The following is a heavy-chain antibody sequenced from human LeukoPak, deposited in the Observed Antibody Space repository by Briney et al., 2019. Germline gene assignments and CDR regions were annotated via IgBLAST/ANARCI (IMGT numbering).Heavy chain of an antibody. J-gene: IGHJ4*02. D-gene: IGHD6-13*01. V-gene: IGHV3-7*01. CDR1: GFTFSSYW. CDR2: IKQDGSEK. Sequence: GGSLRLSCAASGFTFSSYWMSWVRQAPGKGLEWVANIKQDGSEKYYVDSVKGRFTISRDNSKNTLYLQMNSLRAEDTAVYYCARDFSSWRLFDYWGQGTLVTVSS. CDR3: ARDFSSWRLFDY.